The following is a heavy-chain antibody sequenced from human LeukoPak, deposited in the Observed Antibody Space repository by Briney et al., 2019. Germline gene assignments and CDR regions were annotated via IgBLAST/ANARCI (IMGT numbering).Heavy chain of an antibody. Sequence: PETLSLTCPVSCGSISSYYWSWIRQPPGKGLEWIGYIYYSGSTNYNPSLKSRVTISVDTSKNQFSLKLSSVTAADTAVYYCARETSTMVRGVNWFDPWGQGTLVTVSS. V-gene: IGHV4-59*01. D-gene: IGHD3-10*01. CDR2: IYYSGST. CDR3: ARETSTMVRGVNWFDP. J-gene: IGHJ5*02. CDR1: CGSISSYY.